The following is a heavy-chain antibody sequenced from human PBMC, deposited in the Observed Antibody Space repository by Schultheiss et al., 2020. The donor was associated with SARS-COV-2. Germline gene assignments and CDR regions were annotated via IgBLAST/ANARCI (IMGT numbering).Heavy chain of an antibody. CDR2: ISSGGSYI. D-gene: IGHD3-10*01. Sequence: GGSLRLSCAASGFTFSDYYMSWIRQAPGKGLEWVSYISSGGSYIYYADSVKGRFTISRDNSKNTLYLQMNSLRAEDTAVYYCAKGGKGAVLTWDYYYYYGMDVWGQGTTVTVSS. CDR1: GFTFSDYY. V-gene: IGHV3-11*01. J-gene: IGHJ6*02. CDR3: AKGGKGAVLTWDYYYYYGMDV.